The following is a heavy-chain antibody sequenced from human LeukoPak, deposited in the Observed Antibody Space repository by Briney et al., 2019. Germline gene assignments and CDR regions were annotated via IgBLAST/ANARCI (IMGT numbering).Heavy chain of an antibody. CDR1: GFTFSSYA. Sequence: PGGSLRLSCAASGFTFSSYAMHWVRQAPGKGLEWVSGISWNSDSIGYADSVKGRFTISRDNAKNSLYLQMNSLRAEDTALYYCAKASHRRTRYFDWFDYWGQGTLVTVSS. CDR2: ISWNSDSI. CDR3: AKASHRRTRYFDWFDY. D-gene: IGHD3-9*01. V-gene: IGHV3-9*01. J-gene: IGHJ4*02.